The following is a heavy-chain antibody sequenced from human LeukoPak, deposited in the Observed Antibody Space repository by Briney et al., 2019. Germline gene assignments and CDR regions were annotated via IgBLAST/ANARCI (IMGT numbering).Heavy chain of an antibody. J-gene: IGHJ4*02. Sequence: PGGSLRLSCAASGFTFSSYGMHWVRQAPGKGLEWVSVISYDGSNKYYADSVKGRFTISRDNSKNTLYLQMNSLRAEDTAVYYCAKDRNSYLFDYWGQGTLVTVSS. CDR1: GFTFSSYG. D-gene: IGHD1-26*01. CDR3: AKDRNSYLFDY. CDR2: ISYDGSNK. V-gene: IGHV3-30*18.